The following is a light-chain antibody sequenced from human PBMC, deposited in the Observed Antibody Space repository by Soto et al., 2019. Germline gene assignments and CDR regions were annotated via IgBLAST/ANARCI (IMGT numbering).Light chain of an antibody. CDR3: QQYNSFSYT. V-gene: IGKV1-5*01. J-gene: IGKJ2*01. CDR2: GAS. Sequence: DIQMTQSPSTLSASVGDRVTITCRASESISTWLAWYQQKPGKSPKLLIYGASNLERGVPSRFSGSGSGTEFTLTISRLQPDVFAAYYCQQYNSFSYTFGPGTKLEIK. CDR1: ESISTW.